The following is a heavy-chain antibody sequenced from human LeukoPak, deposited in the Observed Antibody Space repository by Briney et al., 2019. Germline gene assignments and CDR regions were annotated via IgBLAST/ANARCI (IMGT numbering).Heavy chain of an antibody. V-gene: IGHV3-64D*06. J-gene: IGHJ4*02. CDR1: GFTFSTHT. CDR3: VKDLSETYSLDY. D-gene: IGHD5-18*01. Sequence: GGSLRLSCSASGFTFSTHTMHWVRQAPGKGLEYVSSISGSGGRTYYGDSLRGRFPISRDNSRNTLYLHMSSLELEDTAVYYCVKDLSETYSLDYSGQGTLVTVSS. CDR2: ISGSGGRT.